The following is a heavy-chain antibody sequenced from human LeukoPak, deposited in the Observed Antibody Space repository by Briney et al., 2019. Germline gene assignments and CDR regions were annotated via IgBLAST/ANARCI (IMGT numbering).Heavy chain of an antibody. J-gene: IGHJ4*02. D-gene: IGHD1-26*01. CDR3: AKDLGRYRNNFFDY. CDR2: ISGRGGTT. V-gene: IGHV3-23*01. CDR1: GFTFSNYA. Sequence: PGGSLRLSCAASGFTFSNYAMSWVRQAPGKGLEWVSAISGRGGTTYYADSVEGRFTISRDNSKNTLYLQMNSLRADDTAVYYCAKDLGRYRNNFFDYWGQGNLVTVSS.